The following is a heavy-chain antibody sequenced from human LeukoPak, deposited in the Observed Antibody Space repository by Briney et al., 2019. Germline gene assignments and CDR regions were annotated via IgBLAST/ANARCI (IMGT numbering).Heavy chain of an antibody. V-gene: IGHV3-30*02. CDR2: IRYDGSNK. Sequence: GGSLRLSCAASEFTFSSYGMHWVRQAPGKGLEWVAFIRYDGSNKYYADSVKGRFTISRDNAKNSLYLQTNSLRAEDTAVYYCARDKVFDYWGQGTLVTVSS. CDR1: EFTFSSYG. CDR3: ARDKVFDY. J-gene: IGHJ4*02.